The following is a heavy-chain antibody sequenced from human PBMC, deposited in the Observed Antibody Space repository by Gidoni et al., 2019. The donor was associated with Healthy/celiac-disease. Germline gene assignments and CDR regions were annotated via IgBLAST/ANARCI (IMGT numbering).Heavy chain of an antibody. Sequence: QAHLVQSGAEVKKPGSSVKGSCKAAAGTFSSYAISSVRQAPGQGLEWMGGIIAIFGTANYAQKFQGRVTITADESTSTAYMELSSLRSEDRAVYYCARSYYYDSSGYYPASYWGQGTLVTVSA. V-gene: IGHV1-69*01. CDR2: IIAIFGTA. CDR1: AGTFSSYA. J-gene: IGHJ4*02. D-gene: IGHD3-22*01. CDR3: ARSYYYDSSGYYPASY.